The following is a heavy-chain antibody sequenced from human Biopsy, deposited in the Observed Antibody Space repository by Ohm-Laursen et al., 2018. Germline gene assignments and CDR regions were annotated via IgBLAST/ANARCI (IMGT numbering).Heavy chain of an antibody. J-gene: IGHJ6*02. CDR1: GFSFSDYH. D-gene: IGHD4-23*01. V-gene: IGHV3-11*01. Sequence: SLRLSCAASGFSFSDYHMRWIRQAPGRGLEWISYISGGGTIYYGDSMKGRVTISRDNAKNSLYLQMRSLRAEDTAVYYCARDTRWSPYSMDVWGQGTTVTVSS. CDR2: ISGGGTI. CDR3: ARDTRWSPYSMDV.